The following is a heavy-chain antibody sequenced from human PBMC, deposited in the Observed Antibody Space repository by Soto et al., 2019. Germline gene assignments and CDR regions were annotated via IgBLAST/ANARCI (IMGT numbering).Heavy chain of an antibody. CDR2: ISAYNGNT. CDR1: GYTFTSYG. D-gene: IGHD2-15*01. CDR3: ARDLGGWPDY. J-gene: IGHJ4*02. Sequence: ASVKVSCKASGYTFTSYGISWVRQAPGQGLERMGWISAYNGNTNYSQKLQGRVTITRDTSASTAYMELSSLRSEDTAVYYCARDLGGWPDYWGQGTLVTVSS. V-gene: IGHV1-18*01.